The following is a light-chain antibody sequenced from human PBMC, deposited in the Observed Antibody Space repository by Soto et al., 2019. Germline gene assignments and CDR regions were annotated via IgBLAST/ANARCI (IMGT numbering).Light chain of an antibody. Sequence: QSMLTPPSWESGSPSQRVTISCNGSSSNLGASYDVHWYQLLPGTAPKLLIYGNRNRPSGVPDRFSGSKSGTSASLAITGLQAEDEADYYCQSYDNSLGVCGVFRTGTKV. CDR3: QSYDNSLGVCGV. CDR2: GNR. V-gene: IGLV1-40*01. CDR1: SSNLGASYD. J-gene: IGLJ1*01.